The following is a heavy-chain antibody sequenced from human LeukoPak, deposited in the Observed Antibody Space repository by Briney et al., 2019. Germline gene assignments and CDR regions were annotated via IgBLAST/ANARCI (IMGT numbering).Heavy chain of an antibody. CDR2: ISGSGGST. CDR1: GFTFSSYA. J-gene: IGHJ6*03. CDR3: AKRYCSSTSCFHMDV. D-gene: IGHD2-2*01. Sequence: QSGGSLRLSCAASGFTFSSYAMSWVRQAPGKGLEWVSAISGSGGSTYYADSVKGRFTISRDNSKNTLYLQMNSLRAEDTAVYYCAKRYCSSTSCFHMDVWGKGTTVTVSS. V-gene: IGHV3-23*01.